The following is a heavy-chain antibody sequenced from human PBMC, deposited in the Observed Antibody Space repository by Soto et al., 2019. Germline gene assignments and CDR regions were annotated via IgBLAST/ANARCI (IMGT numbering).Heavy chain of an antibody. V-gene: IGHV3-21*01. J-gene: IGHJ4*02. Sequence: EVQLVESGGGLDKPGGSLRLSCVGSAFIFSDHSMNWVRQAPGKGLEWVTSIGDTGTFIYYADSVKGRFTISRDNAKNSLFLQMDSLRPEDTAVYYCARDQRYLRRGYSDYWGQGTLVNVSS. CDR3: ARDQRYLRRGYSDY. CDR1: AFIFSDHS. CDR2: IGDTGTFI. D-gene: IGHD4-4*01.